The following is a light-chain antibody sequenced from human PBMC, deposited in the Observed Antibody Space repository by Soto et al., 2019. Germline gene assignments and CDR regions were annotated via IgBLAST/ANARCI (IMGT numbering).Light chain of an antibody. J-gene: IGKJ5*01. Sequence: EVVLTQSPATLSVSPGESATLSCRASQSVSNKLAWYQQKPGQAPRLLIYDASTRATGIPGRFSGSGSGTEFTLSITSLQPEDFAVFYCQQYNNWPPITFGQGTRLEIK. V-gene: IGKV3-15*01. CDR3: QQYNNWPPIT. CDR1: QSVSNK. CDR2: DAS.